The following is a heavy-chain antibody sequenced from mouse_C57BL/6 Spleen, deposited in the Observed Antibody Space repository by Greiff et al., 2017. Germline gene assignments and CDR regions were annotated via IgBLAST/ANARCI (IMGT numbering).Heavy chain of an antibody. CDR3: ARDTGSWDRTWYFDV. CDR2: ISDGGSYT. D-gene: IGHD4-1*01. CDR1: GFTFSSYA. Sequence: EVQGVESGGGLVKPGGSLKLSCAASGFTFSSYAMSWVRQTPEKRLEWVATISDGGSYTYYPDNVKGRFTISRDNAKNNLYLQMSHLKSEDTAMYYCARDTGSWDRTWYFDVWGTGTTVTVSS. V-gene: IGHV5-4*01. J-gene: IGHJ1*03.